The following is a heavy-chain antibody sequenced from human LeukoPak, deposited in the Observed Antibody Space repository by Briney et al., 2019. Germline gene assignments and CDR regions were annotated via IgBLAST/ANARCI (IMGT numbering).Heavy chain of an antibody. V-gene: IGHV1-2*04. Sequence: ASVKVSCKASGYTLTGYYMHWVRQAPGQGLEWMGWINPNSGGTNYAQKFQGWVTMTRDTSISTAYMELSRLRSDDTAVYYCAISIPAAMQEPYYYYGMDVWGQGTTVTVSS. J-gene: IGHJ6*02. D-gene: IGHD2-2*01. CDR1: GYTLTGYY. CDR2: INPNSGGT. CDR3: AISIPAAMQEPYYYYGMDV.